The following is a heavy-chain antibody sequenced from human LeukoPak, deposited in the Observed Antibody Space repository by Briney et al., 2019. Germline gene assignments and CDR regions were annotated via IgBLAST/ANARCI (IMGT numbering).Heavy chain of an antibody. Sequence: SETLSLTCTVSGGSICSYYWSWIRQPAGKGLEWIGRIYTSGSTNYNPSLKSRVTMSVDTSKNQFSLKLSSVTAADTAVYYCARERIAAAGTLIWFDPWGQGTLVTVSS. V-gene: IGHV4-4*07. D-gene: IGHD6-13*01. J-gene: IGHJ5*02. CDR2: IYTSGST. CDR3: ARERIAAAGTLIWFDP. CDR1: GGSICSYY.